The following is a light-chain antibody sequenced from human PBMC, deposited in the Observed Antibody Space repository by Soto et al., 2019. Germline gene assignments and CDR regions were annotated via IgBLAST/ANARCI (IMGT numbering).Light chain of an antibody. CDR3: QTWGTGIQV. V-gene: IGLV4-69*01. CDR1: SGHSSDA. J-gene: IGLJ1*01. Sequence: QLVLTQSPSASASLGASVKLTCTLSSGHSSDAIAWHRHQPEKGPRFLMKVNSDGSHNKGDGIPDRFSGSSSGAERYLTISSLQSEDEADYFCQTWGTGIQVFGTGTKVTVL. CDR2: VNSDGSH.